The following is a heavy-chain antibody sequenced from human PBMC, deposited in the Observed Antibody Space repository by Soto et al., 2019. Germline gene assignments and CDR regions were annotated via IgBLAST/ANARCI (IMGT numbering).Heavy chain of an antibody. CDR1: GFTFSDYA. V-gene: IGHV3-30-3*01. Sequence: QVQLVESGGGVVQPGRSLRLSCAASGFTFSDYARHWVRQAPGKGLGRVAVISYDGSNKYYADSVKGRFTIYRDNSKNTMYLQMDSLRGADTAVYYWAREAPDYNLSPGMDVWGQGTTVTVSS. J-gene: IGHJ6*02. CDR3: AREAPDYNLSPGMDV. CDR2: ISYDGSNK. D-gene: IGHD4-4*01.